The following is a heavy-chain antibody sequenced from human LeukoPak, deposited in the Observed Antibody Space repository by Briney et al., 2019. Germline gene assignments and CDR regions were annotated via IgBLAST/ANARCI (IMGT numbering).Heavy chain of an antibody. CDR2: ISSSGSTI. D-gene: IGHD6-13*01. V-gene: IGHV3-11*04. CDR1: GFTFSDYY. J-gene: IGHJ4*02. CDR3: ARGADTGGSSWYLLYYFDY. Sequence: GGSLRLSCAASGFTFSDYYMSWIRQAPGKGLEWVSYISSSGSTIYYADSVKGRFTISRDNAKNSLYLQMNSLRAEDTAVYYCARGADTGGSSWYLLYYFDYWAREPWSPSPQ.